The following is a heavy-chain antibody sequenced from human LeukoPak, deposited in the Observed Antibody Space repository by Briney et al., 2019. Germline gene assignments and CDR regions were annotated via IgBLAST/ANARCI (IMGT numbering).Heavy chain of an antibody. V-gene: IGHV3-23*01. Sequence: TGGSLRLSCAPSGFTFSSYAMSWVRQAPGKGLEWVSAISAGGGTTYYADSVKGRFTISRDNSKNMVYLQMNSLRAEDTAVYYCATDGSVGTYFPDYWGQGTLVTVSS. CDR1: GFTFSSYA. CDR2: ISAGGGTT. J-gene: IGHJ4*02. D-gene: IGHD1-7*01. CDR3: ATDGSVGTYFPDY.